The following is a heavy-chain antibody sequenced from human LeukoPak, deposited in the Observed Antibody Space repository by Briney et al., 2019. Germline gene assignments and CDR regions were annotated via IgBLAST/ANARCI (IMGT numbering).Heavy chain of an antibody. J-gene: IGHJ4*02. CDR3: AKSKSSYGLLDY. D-gene: IGHD5-18*01. Sequence: GGSLRLSCAASGFTFSSYAMSWVRQAPGKGLEWVSTISGSDTNTYYADSVKGRFTISRDNSKNTMYLQLNSLRAEDTALYYCAKSKSSYGLLDYWGQGTLVTVSS. CDR1: GFTFSSYA. CDR2: ISGSDTNT. V-gene: IGHV3-23*01.